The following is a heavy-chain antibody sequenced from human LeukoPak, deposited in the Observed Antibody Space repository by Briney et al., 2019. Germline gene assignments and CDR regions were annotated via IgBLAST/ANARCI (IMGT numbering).Heavy chain of an antibody. V-gene: IGHV3-33*01. J-gene: IGHJ3*01. Sequence: GGSLRLSCKTSGFIFSNYAMHWVRQAPGKGLDWVAMIWHDGATKFYADSVKGRFTISRDNSKDTLYLQMDILRAEDTAVFYCARELLGEGPDAFDVWDQGTIVTVSS. CDR1: GFIFSNYA. CDR2: IWHDGATK. CDR3: ARELLGEGPDAFDV. D-gene: IGHD3-16*01.